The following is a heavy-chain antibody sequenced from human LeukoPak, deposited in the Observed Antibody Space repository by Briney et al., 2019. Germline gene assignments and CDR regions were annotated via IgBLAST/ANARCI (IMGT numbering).Heavy chain of an antibody. CDR1: GFAFTSSA. CDR3: AASYSSSSSPGY. J-gene: IGHJ4*02. V-gene: IGHV1-58*02. Sequence: SVKVSCKASGFAFTSSAMQWVRQARGQRLEWIGWIVVGSGNTNSAQTFQERVTITRDMSTSTAYMELSSLRSEDTAVYYCAASYSSSSSPGYWGQGTLVTVSS. D-gene: IGHD6-6*01. CDR2: IVVGSGNT.